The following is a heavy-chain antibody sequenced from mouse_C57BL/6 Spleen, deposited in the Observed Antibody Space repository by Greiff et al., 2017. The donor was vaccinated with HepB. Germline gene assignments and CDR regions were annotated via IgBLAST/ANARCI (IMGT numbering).Heavy chain of an antibody. Sequence: QVQLQQSGAELVMPGASVKLSCKASGYTFTSYWMHWVKQRPGQGLEWIGEIDPSDSYTNYNQKFKGKSTLTVDKSSSTAYMQLSSLTSEDSAVYYCARDRGFDYWGQGTTLTVSS. CDR2: IDPSDSYT. J-gene: IGHJ2*01. CDR3: ARDRGFDY. V-gene: IGHV1-69*01. CDR1: GYTFTSYW.